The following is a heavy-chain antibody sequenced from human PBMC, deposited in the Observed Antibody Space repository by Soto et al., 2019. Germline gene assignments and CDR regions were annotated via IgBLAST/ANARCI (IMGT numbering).Heavy chain of an antibody. Sequence: QVQLVQSGAEVKRPRASVKVSCKASGYTFTSYDISWVRQAPGQGLEWMGWINPYNGNTNYAQKLQGRVTMTTDTSTNTAYMDLRSLRSDDTAVYYCARDWFGIDYWGQGTLVTVSS. CDR3: ARDWFGIDY. V-gene: IGHV1-18*01. CDR1: GYTFTSYD. D-gene: IGHD3-16*01. CDR2: INPYNGNT. J-gene: IGHJ4*02.